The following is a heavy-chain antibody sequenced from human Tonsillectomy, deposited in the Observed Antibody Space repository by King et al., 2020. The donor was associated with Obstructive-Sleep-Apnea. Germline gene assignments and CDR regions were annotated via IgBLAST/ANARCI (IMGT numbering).Heavy chain of an antibody. CDR3: ARVRNLQWLARDAFDI. CDR1: GFTFSSYA. J-gene: IGHJ3*02. V-gene: IGHV3-30-3*01. Sequence: VQLVESGGGVVQPGRSLRLSCAASGFTFSSYAMHWVRQAPGKGLEWVAVISYDGSNKYYADSVKGRFTISRDKSKNTLYLQMNSLRAEDTAVYYCARVRNLQWLARDAFDIWGQGTMVTVSS. D-gene: IGHD6-19*01. CDR2: ISYDGSNK.